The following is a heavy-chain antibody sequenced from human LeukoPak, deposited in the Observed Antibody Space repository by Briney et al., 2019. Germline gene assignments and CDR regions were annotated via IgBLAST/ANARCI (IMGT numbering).Heavy chain of an antibody. Sequence: GESLKLSCKVSGYSFTSYCIGWVRQMPGKGLEWMGIIYPGDSGPTYSPSFQGQVTISVDKSINTAYLQWSSLQASDTAMYYCGMSGDRVPLQDDVFDVWGQGTMVTVST. J-gene: IGHJ3*01. CDR3: GMSGDRVPLQDDVFDV. CDR1: GYSFTSYC. CDR2: IYPGDSGP. V-gene: IGHV5-51*01. D-gene: IGHD1-26*01.